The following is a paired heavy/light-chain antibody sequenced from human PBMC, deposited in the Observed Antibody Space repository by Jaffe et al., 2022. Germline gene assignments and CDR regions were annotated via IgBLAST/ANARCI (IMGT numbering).Light chain of an antibody. J-gene: IGKJ1*01. CDR3: QQYDNSRT. V-gene: IGKV1-5*03. CDR2: EAS. CDR1: QSISSW. Sequence: DIQMTQSPSTLSASVGDRVSITCRASQSISSWLAWYQQKPGKAPSLLIYEASTLQDGVPSRFSGAGSGTEFTLTISGLQPDDVATYYCQQYDNSRTFGQGTRVEIK.
Heavy chain of an antibody. Sequence: QVQLQQWGAGLLKPSETLSLTCGVHGGPFNDYYWSWVRQSPGKGLEWIGEINHRRTTKYSASFRSRVTISIDTSKKEVSLRMNSVTAADTGVYYCARIKKSMDVWGEGTTVTVSS. J-gene: IGHJ6*04. CDR2: INHRRTT. V-gene: IGHV4-34*02. CDR1: GGPFNDYY. CDR3: ARIKKSMDV.